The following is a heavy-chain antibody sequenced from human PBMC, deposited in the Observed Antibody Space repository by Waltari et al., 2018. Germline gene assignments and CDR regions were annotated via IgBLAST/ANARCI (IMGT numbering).Heavy chain of an antibody. J-gene: IGHJ4*02. CDR2: ISSSGSYI. Sequence: EVQLVESGGGLVKPGGSRRLSCAASGLTFGVFSMNWVRQAPGRGLEWVSTISSSGSYIYYADSVKGRFTISRDNAKNSVYLQMNSLRVDDTAVYYCTMAPDVPVRPTWGWGQGSLVTVSS. V-gene: IGHV3-21*06. D-gene: IGHD7-27*01. CDR1: GLTFGVFS. CDR3: TMAPDVPVRPTWG.